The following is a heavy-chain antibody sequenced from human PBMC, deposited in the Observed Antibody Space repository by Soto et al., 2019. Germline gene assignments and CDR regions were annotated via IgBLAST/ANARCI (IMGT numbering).Heavy chain of an antibody. CDR1: GFTFSSYG. D-gene: IGHD2-15*01. V-gene: IGHV3-30*18. J-gene: IGHJ6*02. CDR3: AKISVVLYFGMDV. Sequence: QVQLVESGGGVVQPGRSLRLSCAASGFTFSSYGMHWVRQAPGKGLEWVAVISYDGSNKYYADSVKGRFTISRDNSKNTLYLQMNSLRAEDTGVYYCAKISVVLYFGMDVWGQGTTVTDSS. CDR2: ISYDGSNK.